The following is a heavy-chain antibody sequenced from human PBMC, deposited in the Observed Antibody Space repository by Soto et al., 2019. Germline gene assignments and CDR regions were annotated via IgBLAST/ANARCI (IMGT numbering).Heavy chain of an antibody. V-gene: IGHV5-51*01. Sequence: PGESLKISCKGSGYSFTSYWIGWVRQMPGKGLEWMGITHPGDSDTRYSPSFQGQVTISADKSISTAYLQWSSLKASDTAMYYCARSWYSSGWSVFYGMDVWGQGTTVTVSS. D-gene: IGHD6-19*01. J-gene: IGHJ6*02. CDR3: ARSWYSSGWSVFYGMDV. CDR1: GYSFTSYW. CDR2: THPGDSDT.